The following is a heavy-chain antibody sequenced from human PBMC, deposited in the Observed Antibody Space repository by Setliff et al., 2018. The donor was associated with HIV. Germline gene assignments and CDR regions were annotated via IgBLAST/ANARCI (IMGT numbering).Heavy chain of an antibody. CDR2: IYSGSSSA. CDR3: AKEPSSCSAPRPSLCGYFDS. Sequence: LRLSCVTSGITFINAAMAWVRQAPGKGPEWISFIYSGSSSAVFADSVKGRFTISRDTSRNTLFLQMNSLRAEDTAVYYCAKEPSSCSAPRPSLCGYFDSWGQGTQVTVSS. V-gene: IGHV3-23*03. CDR1: GITFINAA. D-gene: IGHD2-21*01. J-gene: IGHJ4*01.